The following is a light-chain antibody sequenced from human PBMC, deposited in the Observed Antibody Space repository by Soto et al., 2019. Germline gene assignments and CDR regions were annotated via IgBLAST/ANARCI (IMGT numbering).Light chain of an antibody. CDR3: GTWDSSLGGGV. CDR2: ENN. CDR1: SSNIGNKY. J-gene: IGLJ2*01. Sequence: QSVLTQPPSVSAALGQKFTISCSGSSSNIGNKYVSWYQQVPGTAPKLLIYENNNRDSGIPDRFSGSKSGTSATLDITGLQTGDEADYYCGTWDSSLGGGVFGGGTQLTVL. V-gene: IGLV1-51*02.